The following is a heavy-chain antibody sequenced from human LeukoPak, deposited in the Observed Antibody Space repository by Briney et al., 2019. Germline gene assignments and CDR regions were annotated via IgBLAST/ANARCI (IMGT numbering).Heavy chain of an antibody. CDR1: GFTFSGSA. Sequence: GSLRLSCAASGFTFSGSAMHWVRQASGKGLEWVGRIRSKANSYATAYAASGKDRFTISRDDSKNTEYLQMNSLKTEDTAVYYCTRHKTYCSSTSCYLYYFDYWGQGTLVTVSS. V-gene: IGHV3-73*01. D-gene: IGHD2-2*01. CDR3: TRHKTYCSSTSCYLYYFDY. CDR2: IRSKANSYAT. J-gene: IGHJ4*02.